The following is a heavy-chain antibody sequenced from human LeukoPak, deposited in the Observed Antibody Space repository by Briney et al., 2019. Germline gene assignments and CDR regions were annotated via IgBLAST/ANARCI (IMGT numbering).Heavy chain of an antibody. CDR2: IKKDGSET. V-gene: IGHV3-7*01. Sequence: TGGSLRLSCAASGFTFNAYWMNWVRQAPGKGLEWVANIKKDGSETKYVDSLRGRFTISRDKAKSSLYLQIDTLTVEDTAVYYCSGGGGWLMDVWGKGTTVTVSS. D-gene: IGHD6-19*01. CDR1: GFTFNAYW. J-gene: IGHJ6*03. CDR3: SGGGGWLMDV.